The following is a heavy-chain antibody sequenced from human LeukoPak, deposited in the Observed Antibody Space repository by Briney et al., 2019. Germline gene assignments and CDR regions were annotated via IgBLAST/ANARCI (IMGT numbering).Heavy chain of an antibody. D-gene: IGHD4/OR15-4a*01. V-gene: IGHV3-15*01. CDR3: ARDTLGEGEDANYAVYYFDY. CDR1: GFTFSNAW. Sequence: PGGSLRLSCAASGFTFSNAWMSWVRQAPGKGLEWVGRIKSKTDGGTTDYAAPVKGRFTISRDDSKNTLYLQMNSLRAEDTAVYYCARDTLGEGEDANYAVYYFDYWGQGTPVTVSS. J-gene: IGHJ4*02. CDR2: IKSKTDGGTT.